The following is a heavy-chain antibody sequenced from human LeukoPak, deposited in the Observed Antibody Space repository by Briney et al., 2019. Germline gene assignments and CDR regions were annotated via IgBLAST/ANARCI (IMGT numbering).Heavy chain of an antibody. Sequence: PGGSLRLSCTASGFTFTTYAMSWVRQAPGKWLEWVSGISGSGGSTYYADSVKGRFTISRDNSKNTLYLQMTSMRAEDTAVYYCVKLRSTMVRGVIEYWGQGTLVTVSS. CDR2: ISGSGGST. CDR3: VKLRSTMVRGVIEY. CDR1: GFTFTTYA. J-gene: IGHJ4*02. V-gene: IGHV3-23*01. D-gene: IGHD3-10*01.